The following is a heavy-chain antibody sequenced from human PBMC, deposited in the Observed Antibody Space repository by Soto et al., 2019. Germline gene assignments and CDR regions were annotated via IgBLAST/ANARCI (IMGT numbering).Heavy chain of an antibody. V-gene: IGHV3-23*01. Sequence: PGGSLRLSCAASGFTFSSYAMSWVRQAPGKGLEWVSAISGSGGSTYYADSVKGRFTISRDNSKNTLYLQMNSLRAEDTAVYYCSNLGASIVEVIKSGPEQFDYRGQGTLVTVSS. CDR3: SNLGASIVEVIKSGPEQFDY. J-gene: IGHJ4*02. CDR2: ISGSGGST. CDR1: GFTFSSYA. D-gene: IGHD3-22*01.